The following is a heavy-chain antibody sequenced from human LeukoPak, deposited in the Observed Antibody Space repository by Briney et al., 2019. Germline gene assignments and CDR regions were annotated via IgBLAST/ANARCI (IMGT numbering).Heavy chain of an antibody. CDR3: ATDRGWRTSGYYLYYFEY. CDR1: GFIFTNYF. D-gene: IGHD3-3*01. V-gene: IGHV3-7*01. J-gene: IGHJ4*02. CDR2: IKHDGSEK. Sequence: GSLRLCCAASGFIFTNYFMSWVRQAPGKGLEWVASIKHDGSEKYYVDSVRGRFTISRDNTMNSLYLQMSSLRAEDTAVYYCATDRGWRTSGYYLYYFEYWGQGTLVTYSS.